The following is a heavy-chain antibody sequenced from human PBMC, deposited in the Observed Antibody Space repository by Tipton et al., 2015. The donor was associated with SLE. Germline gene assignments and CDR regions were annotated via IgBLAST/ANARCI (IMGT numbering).Heavy chain of an antibody. Sequence: SLRLSCAASGFTFSSYWMHWVRQAPGKGLVWVSRINSDGSSTSYADSVKGRFTISRDNAKNTLYLQMNSLRAEDTAVYYCAREGYSSSWSSAFDIWGQGTMVTASS. J-gene: IGHJ3*02. CDR1: GFTFSSYW. D-gene: IGHD6-13*01. V-gene: IGHV3-74*01. CDR2: INSDGSST. CDR3: AREGYSSSWSSAFDI.